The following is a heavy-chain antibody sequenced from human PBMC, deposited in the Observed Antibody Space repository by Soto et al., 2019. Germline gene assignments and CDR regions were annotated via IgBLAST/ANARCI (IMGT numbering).Heavy chain of an antibody. Sequence: GGSLRLSCAASGFTFSSYGMHWVRQAPGKGLEWVAVISYDGSNKYYADSVKGRFTISRDNSKNTLYLQMNSLRAEDTAVYYCAKSKGSYYYYYYMDVWGKGTTVTSP. J-gene: IGHJ6*03. CDR2: ISYDGSNK. V-gene: IGHV3-30*18. CDR3: AKSKGSYYYYYYMDV. CDR1: GFTFSSYG.